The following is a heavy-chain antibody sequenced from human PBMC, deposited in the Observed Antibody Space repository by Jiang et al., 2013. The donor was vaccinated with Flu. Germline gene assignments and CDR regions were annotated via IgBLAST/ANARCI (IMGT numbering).Heavy chain of an antibody. D-gene: IGHD3-22*01. CDR3: AKGGDSSGYYFDY. J-gene: IGHJ4*02. CDR2: ISGSGGST. Sequence: ISGSGGSTYYADSVEGPVHPSPRDNSKNTLYLQMNSLRAEDTAVYYCAKGGDSSGYYFDYWGQGTLVTVSS. V-gene: IGHV3-23*01.